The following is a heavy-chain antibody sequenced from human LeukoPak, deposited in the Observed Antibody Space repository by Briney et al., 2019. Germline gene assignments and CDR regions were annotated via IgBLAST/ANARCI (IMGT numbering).Heavy chain of an antibody. Sequence: GGSLRLSCVISGFTFSHYEMIWVRQAPGKGLEWVSYIHVGGDVTHFADSMKGRFTMSRDDAKNSVYLQLNSLRAEDTAIYYCARKTDRPGEVGRDRYFDLWGRGTLVTVPS. CDR2: IHVGGDVT. D-gene: IGHD6-6*01. CDR1: GFTFSHYE. V-gene: IGHV3-48*03. CDR3: ARKTDRPGEVGRDRYFDL. J-gene: IGHJ2*01.